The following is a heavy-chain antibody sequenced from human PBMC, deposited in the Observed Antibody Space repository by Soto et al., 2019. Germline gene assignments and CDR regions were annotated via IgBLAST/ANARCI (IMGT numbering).Heavy chain of an antibody. CDR3: AASAPPATDYYYAMDV. Sequence: SETLSLTCTVSGGSVSSGSFYWSWIRRPPGKGLEWIGYFYDSGSSNYNPSLRRRVTMSVDTSKNQFSLKLSSVTAADTAEYYCAASAPPATDYYYAMDVWGQGTTVTVSS. V-gene: IGHV4-61*01. CDR2: FYDSGSS. CDR1: GGSVSSGSFY. D-gene: IGHD1-26*01. J-gene: IGHJ6*02.